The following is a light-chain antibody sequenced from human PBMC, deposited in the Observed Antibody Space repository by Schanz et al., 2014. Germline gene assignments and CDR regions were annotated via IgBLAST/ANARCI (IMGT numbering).Light chain of an antibody. CDR1: QSVGSS. J-gene: IGKJ4*01. CDR3: QQFGSSPLT. Sequence: EIVLTQSPATLSLSPGERATLSCRASQSVGSSLAWYQQKPGQAPRLLIHAASTRATGIADRFSGSASGTDFTLTISRLEPEDFAVYYCQQFGSSPLTFGAGTKVEIK. CDR2: AAS. V-gene: IGKV3-20*01.